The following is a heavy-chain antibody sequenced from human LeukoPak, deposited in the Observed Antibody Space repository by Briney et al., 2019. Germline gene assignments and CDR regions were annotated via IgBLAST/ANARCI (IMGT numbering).Heavy chain of an antibody. J-gene: IGHJ6*02. D-gene: IGHD6-13*01. V-gene: IGHV4-59*01. CDR2: IYYSGST. CDR3: ARDRPYSSSWTTLYYYYGMDV. CDR1: GGSISSYY. Sequence: PSETLSLTCTVSGGSISSYYWSWIRQPPGKGLEWIGYIYYSGSTNYNPSLKSRVTISVDTSKNQFSLKPSSVTAADTAAYYCARDRPYSSSWTTLYYYYGMDVWGQGTTVTVSS.